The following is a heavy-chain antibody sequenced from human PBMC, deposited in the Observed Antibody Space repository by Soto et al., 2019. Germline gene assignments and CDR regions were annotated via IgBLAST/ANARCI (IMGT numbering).Heavy chain of an antibody. Sequence: ASVKVSCKTSGYIFTDYLVHWVRQSPGQGLEWVGWVHPDSGGTNVAQKFQDRVTMTADTSINTAYMELTRLRSDDTAEFYCARAAKAFFHTTGYYFYFDHWGQGTPVTVSS. CDR1: GYIFTDYL. V-gene: IGHV1-2*02. CDR3: ARAAKAFFHTTGYYFYFDH. D-gene: IGHD3-22*01. J-gene: IGHJ4*02. CDR2: VHPDSGGT.